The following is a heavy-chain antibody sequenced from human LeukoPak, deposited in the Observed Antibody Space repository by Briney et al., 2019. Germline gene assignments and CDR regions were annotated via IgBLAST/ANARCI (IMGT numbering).Heavy chain of an antibody. CDR3: ARGGGLDV. V-gene: IGHV3-7*03. D-gene: IGHD3-16*01. J-gene: IGHJ6*02. Sequence: GGSLRLSCAASGFTFSSYWMNWARQAPGKGLEWVASINHNGNVNYYVDSVKGRFTISRDNAKNSLYLQMSNLRAEDTAVYFCARGGGLDVWGQGTTDTVSS. CDR1: GFTFSSYW. CDR2: INHNGNVN.